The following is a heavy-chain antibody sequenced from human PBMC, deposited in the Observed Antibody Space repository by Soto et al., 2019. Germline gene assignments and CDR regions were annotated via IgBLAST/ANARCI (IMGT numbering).Heavy chain of an antibody. CDR1: GFTFSSYA. CDR2: ITGSGGST. V-gene: IGHV3-23*01. D-gene: IGHD7-27*01. Sequence: EVQLLESGGGLVQPGGSLRLSCAASGFTFSSYAMSWVRQAPGKGLEWVSAITGSGGSTYYADSVKGRFTISRDNSKNTLYLQMNSLRAEDTAVYYCAKGGQNWGGSTDFWGQGTLVTVSS. J-gene: IGHJ4*02. CDR3: AKGGQNWGGSTDF.